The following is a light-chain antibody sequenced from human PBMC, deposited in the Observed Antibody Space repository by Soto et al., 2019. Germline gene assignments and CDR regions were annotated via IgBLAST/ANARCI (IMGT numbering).Light chain of an antibody. CDR2: GAS. V-gene: IGKV1-27*01. CDR1: QGISNY. CDR3: QKYHSAPPFT. J-gene: IGKJ3*01. Sequence: DIQMTQSPSSLSASVGDRVTITCRASQGISNYLAWYQQKPGKVPELLIYGASTLLSGVPSRFSGSGSGTDFTLTISSLQPEDVATYYCQKYHSAPPFTFGPGTKVDIK.